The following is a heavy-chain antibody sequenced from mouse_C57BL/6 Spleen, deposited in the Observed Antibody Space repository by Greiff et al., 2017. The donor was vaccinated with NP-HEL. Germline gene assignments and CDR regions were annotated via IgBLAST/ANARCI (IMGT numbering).Heavy chain of an antibody. V-gene: IGHV1-15*01. Sequence: VKLQESGAELVRPGASVTLSCKASGYTFTDYEMHWVKQTPVHGLEWIGAIDPETGGTAYNQKFKGKAILTADKSSSTAYMELRSLTSEDSAVYYCTRWGDYGYAMDYWGQGTSVTVSS. J-gene: IGHJ4*01. CDR3: TRWGDYGYAMDY. D-gene: IGHD2-4*01. CDR1: GYTFTDYE. CDR2: IDPETGGT.